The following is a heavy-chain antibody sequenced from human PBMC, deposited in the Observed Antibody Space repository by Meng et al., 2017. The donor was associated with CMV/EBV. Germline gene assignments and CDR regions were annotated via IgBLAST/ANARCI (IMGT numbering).Heavy chain of an antibody. CDR3: ARGGIRYPYYYGMDV. V-gene: IGHV3-7*01. CDR1: GFTFSSYW. Sequence: GESLKISCAASGFTFSSYWMSWVRQAPGKGLEWVANIKQDGSEKYYVDSVKGRFTISRDNAKNSLYLQMNSLRAEDTAVYYCARGGIRYPYYYGMDVWGQGTTVTVSS. D-gene: IGHD3-9*01. J-gene: IGHJ6*02. CDR2: IKQDGSEK.